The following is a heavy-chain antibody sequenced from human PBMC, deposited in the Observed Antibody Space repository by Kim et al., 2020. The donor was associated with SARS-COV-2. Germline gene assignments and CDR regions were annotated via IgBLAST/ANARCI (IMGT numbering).Heavy chain of an antibody. CDR3: TTNSGSAPFDY. D-gene: IGHD1-26*01. J-gene: IGHJ4*02. CDR2: T. V-gene: IGHV3-15*01. Sequence: TDYAAPVKGRFTISRDESKNTLYLQMNSLKTEDTAVYYCTTNSGSAPFDYWGQGTLVTVSS.